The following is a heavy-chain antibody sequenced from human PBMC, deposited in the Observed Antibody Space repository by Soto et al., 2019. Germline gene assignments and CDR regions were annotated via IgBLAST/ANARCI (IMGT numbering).Heavy chain of an antibody. CDR3: ARERGGAVAGNPYGMDV. V-gene: IGHV1-8*01. Sequence: ASVKVSCTASGYTFTSYDINWVRQATGQGLEWMGWMNPNSGNTGYAQKFQGRVTMTRNTSISTAYMELSILRSEDTAVYYCARERGGAVAGNPYGMDVWGQGTTVTVSS. CDR1: GYTFTSYD. CDR2: MNPNSGNT. J-gene: IGHJ6*02. D-gene: IGHD6-13*01.